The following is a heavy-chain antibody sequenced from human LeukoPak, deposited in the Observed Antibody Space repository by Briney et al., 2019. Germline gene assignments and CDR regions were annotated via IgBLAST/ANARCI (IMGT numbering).Heavy chain of an antibody. D-gene: IGHD2-15*01. Sequence: ASVKVSCKASGYTFTGYYMHWVRQAPGQGLEWMGWINPNSGGTNYAQKFQGRVTMTRDTPISTAYMELSRLRSDDTAVYYCARAYCSGGSCTLQVDVWGKGTTVTVSS. CDR2: INPNSGGT. J-gene: IGHJ6*04. CDR3: ARAYCSGGSCTLQVDV. CDR1: GYTFTGYY. V-gene: IGHV1-2*02.